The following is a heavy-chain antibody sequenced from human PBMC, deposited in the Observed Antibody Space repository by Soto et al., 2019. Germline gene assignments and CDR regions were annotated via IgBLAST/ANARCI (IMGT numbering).Heavy chain of an antibody. CDR1: GGTFSSYA. V-gene: IGHV1-69*06. CDR3: AYGSGSYLHYFEY. CDR2: IIPIFGTA. D-gene: IGHD3-10*01. Sequence: ASVKVSCKASGGTFSSYAISWVRQAPGQGLEWMGGIIPIFGTANYAQKFQGRVTITADKSTSTAYMELSSLRSEDTGVYYCAYGSGSYLHYFEYWGQGTLVTVSS. J-gene: IGHJ4*02.